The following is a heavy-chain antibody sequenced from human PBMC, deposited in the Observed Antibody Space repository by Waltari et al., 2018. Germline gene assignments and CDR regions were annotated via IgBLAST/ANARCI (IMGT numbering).Heavy chain of an antibody. V-gene: IGHV4-61*09. CDR3: ARGFASNGRADD. D-gene: IGHD1-1*01. J-gene: IGHJ4*02. CDR2: IYTSGST. Sequence: QVQLQESGPGLVKPSQTLSLTCTVSGGSISSGSYYWSWIRQPAGKGLAWIGYIYTSGSTNYNPSLKSRVTISVDTSKNQFSLTLTSVTAADTALYYCARGFASNGRADDWGQGTLVTVSS. CDR1: GGSISSGSYY.